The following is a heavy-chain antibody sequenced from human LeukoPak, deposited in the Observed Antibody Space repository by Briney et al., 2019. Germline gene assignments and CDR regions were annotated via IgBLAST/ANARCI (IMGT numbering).Heavy chain of an antibody. V-gene: IGHV4-34*01. J-gene: IGHJ4*02. CDR2: INHSGST. CDR3: AKGPGYLGY. CDR1: GGSFSGYY. Sequence: SETLSLTCAVYGGSFSGYYWSWTRQPPGKGLEWIGEINHSGSTNYNPSLKSRVTISVDTSKNQFSLKLSSVTAADTAVYYCAKGPGYLGYWGQGTLVTVSS.